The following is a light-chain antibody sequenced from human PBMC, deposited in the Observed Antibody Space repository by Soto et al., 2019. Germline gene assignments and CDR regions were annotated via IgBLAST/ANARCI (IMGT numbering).Light chain of an antibody. CDR1: SSDVGAYNF. Sequence: QSVLTQPASVSGSPGQSITISCTGTSSDVGAYNFVSWYQQFPGKAPKLMIYEVSNRPSGVSDRFSGSKSGNTASLTISGLQAEDEADYYCSSYTSSSTLYVVFGGGTKLTVL. V-gene: IGLV2-14*01. CDR2: EVS. CDR3: SSYTSSSTLYVV. J-gene: IGLJ2*01.